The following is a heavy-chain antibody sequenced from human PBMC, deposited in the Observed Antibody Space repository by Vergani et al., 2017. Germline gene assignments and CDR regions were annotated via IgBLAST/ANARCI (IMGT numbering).Heavy chain of an antibody. V-gene: IGHV3-13*04. CDR3: ARPYYYGSGTRPMDV. D-gene: IGHD3-10*01. CDR1: GFTFSSYD. J-gene: IGHJ6*02. Sequence: EVQLVESGGGLVQPGGSLRLSCAASGFTFSSYDMHWVRQATGKGLEWVSAIGTAGDTYYPGSVKGRFTISRENAKNSLYLQMNSLRAEDTAVYYCARPYYYGSGTRPMDVWGQGTTVTVSS. CDR2: IGTAGDT.